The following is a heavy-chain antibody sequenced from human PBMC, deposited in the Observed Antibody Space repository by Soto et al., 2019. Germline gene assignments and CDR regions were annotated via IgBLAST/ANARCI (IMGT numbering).Heavy chain of an antibody. CDR2: ISDTGAST. D-gene: IGHD6-19*01. CDR1: GFTFKESA. Sequence: SLRLSCAASGFTFKESAMNWVRQAPGKGLEWVASISDTGASTWYAESVRGRLSISRDNSKNTLYLQMNSLRGEDTAVYYCAKGRGSGRACYFDNWGQGTLVTVSS. CDR3: AKGRGSGRACYFDN. J-gene: IGHJ4*02. V-gene: IGHV3-23*01.